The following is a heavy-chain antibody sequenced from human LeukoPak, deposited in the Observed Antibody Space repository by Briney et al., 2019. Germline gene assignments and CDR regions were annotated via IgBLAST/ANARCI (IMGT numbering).Heavy chain of an antibody. CDR3: ASGLAVGGVPDC. Sequence: SETLSLTCSVSGDSINSSKYYWGWVRQPPGKGLESIGGFYYSGNTYHTPSLKSRVTISVDTAKSQFSLKMTSVTAADTAVYYCASGLAVGGVPDCWGQGTLVIVSS. CDR2: FYYSGNT. J-gene: IGHJ4*02. V-gene: IGHV4-39*01. CDR1: GDSINSSKYY. D-gene: IGHD2-8*02.